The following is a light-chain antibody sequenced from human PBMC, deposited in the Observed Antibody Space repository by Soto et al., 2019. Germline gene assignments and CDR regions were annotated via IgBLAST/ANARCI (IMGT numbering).Light chain of an antibody. CDR2: DVS. CDR1: SSDVGDYNY. J-gene: IGLJ2*01. V-gene: IGLV2-14*01. Sequence: QPALTQPASVSGSPGQSITISCTGTSSDVGDYNYVSWYQQHPGKAPKLMISDVSNRPSGVSYRFSGSKSGNTASLTISGLQAEDEADYYCSSYTSSSTLVVFGGGTKLTVL. CDR3: SSYTSSSTLVV.